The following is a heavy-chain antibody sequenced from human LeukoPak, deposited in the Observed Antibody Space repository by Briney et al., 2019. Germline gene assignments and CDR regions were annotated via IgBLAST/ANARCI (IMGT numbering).Heavy chain of an antibody. Sequence: RASVKVSCKASGYTFTSYDINWVRQATGQGLEWMGWMNPNSGNTGYAQKFQGRVTMTRNTSISTAYMELSSLRSEDTAVYYCARVVRIVATIGTKGRYYFDYWGQGTLVTVSS. CDR1: GYTFTSYD. CDR3: ARVVRIVATIGTKGRYYFDY. D-gene: IGHD5-12*01. J-gene: IGHJ4*02. V-gene: IGHV1-8*01. CDR2: MNPNSGNT.